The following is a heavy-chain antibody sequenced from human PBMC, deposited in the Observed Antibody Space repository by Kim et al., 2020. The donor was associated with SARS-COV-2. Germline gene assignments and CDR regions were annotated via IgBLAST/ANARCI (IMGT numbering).Heavy chain of an antibody. CDR3: ARHLANLGITFGGVIVPGWFDP. CDR1: GGSISSSSYY. J-gene: IGHJ5*02. CDR2: IYYSGST. D-gene: IGHD3-16*02. V-gene: IGHV4-39*01. Sequence: SETLSLTCTVSGGSISSSSYYWGWIRQPPGKGLEWIGSIYYSGSTYYNPSLKSRVTISVDTSKNQFSLKLSSVTAADTAVYYCARHLANLGITFGGVIVPGWFDPWGQGTLVTVSS.